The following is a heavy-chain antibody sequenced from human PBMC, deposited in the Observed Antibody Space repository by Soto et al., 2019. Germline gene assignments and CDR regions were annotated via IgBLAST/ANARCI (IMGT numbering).Heavy chain of an antibody. Sequence: PSETLSLTCTVSGGSISSYYWSWIRQPPGKGLEWIGYIYYSGCTNYNPSLKSRVTISVDTSKNQFSLKLSSVTAADTAVYYCARDLLGTAEGYYGMDVWGQGTTVTVSS. CDR3: ARDLLGTAEGYYGMDV. D-gene: IGHD1-1*01. J-gene: IGHJ6*02. V-gene: IGHV4-59*01. CDR1: GGSISSYY. CDR2: IYYSGCT.